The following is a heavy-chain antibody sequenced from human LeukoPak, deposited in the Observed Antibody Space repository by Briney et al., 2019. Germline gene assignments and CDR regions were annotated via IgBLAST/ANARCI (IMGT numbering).Heavy chain of an antibody. D-gene: IGHD6-19*01. CDR2: INPNSGGT. V-gene: IGHV1-2*02. CDR1: GYTFTGYY. J-gene: IGHJ4*02. CDR3: AREPQYSSGWSDY. Sequence: GASVKVSCKASGYTFTGYYMHWVRQAPGQGLEWMGWINPNSGGTNYAQKFQGRVTMTRDTSISTAYMELRSLRSDDTAVYYCAREPQYSSGWSDYWGQGTLVTVSS.